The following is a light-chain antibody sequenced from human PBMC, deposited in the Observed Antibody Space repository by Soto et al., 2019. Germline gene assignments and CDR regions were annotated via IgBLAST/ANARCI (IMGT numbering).Light chain of an antibody. J-gene: IGLJ2*01. CDR2: DVN. V-gene: IGLV2-14*02. CDR3: SSYVCSNTRV. Sequence: QSALTQPASVSGSPGQSITISCTGASSDVLSYDAVSWYQHHPGKAPKLIIYDVNKRPSGVSNRFSGSKSGNMASLTISGLQAEDEADYYCSSYVCSNTRVFGGGTKLTVL. CDR1: SSDVLSYDA.